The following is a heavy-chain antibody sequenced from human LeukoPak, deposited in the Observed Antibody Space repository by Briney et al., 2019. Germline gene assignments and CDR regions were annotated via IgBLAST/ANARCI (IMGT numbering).Heavy chain of an antibody. Sequence: GGSLRLSCAASGFTFSSNGMTWVRQAPGKGLEWVSAISGSGGSTYYADSVKGRFTISRDNSKNTLYLQMNSLRAEDTAVYYCAKLVSGYTYAEYFQHWGQGTLVTVSS. D-gene: IGHD3-22*01. CDR1: GFTFSSNG. CDR2: ISGSGGST. J-gene: IGHJ1*01. CDR3: AKLVSGYTYAEYFQH. V-gene: IGHV3-23*01.